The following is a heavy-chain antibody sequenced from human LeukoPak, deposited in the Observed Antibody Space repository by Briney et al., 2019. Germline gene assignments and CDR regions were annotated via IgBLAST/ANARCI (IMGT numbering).Heavy chain of an antibody. CDR1: GGSFSGYY. D-gene: IGHD6-13*01. CDR3: ARGWYFNY. V-gene: IGHV4-34*01. Sequence: SETLSLTCAVYGGSFSGYYWSWIRQPPGKGPEWIGEINHSGSTNYNPSLKSRVTISVDTSKNQFSLKLSSVTAADTAVYYCARGWYFNYWGQGTLVTVSS. J-gene: IGHJ4*02. CDR2: INHSGST.